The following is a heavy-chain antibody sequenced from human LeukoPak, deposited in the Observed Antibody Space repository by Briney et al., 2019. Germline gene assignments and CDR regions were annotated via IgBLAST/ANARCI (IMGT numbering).Heavy chain of an antibody. Sequence: GGSLRLSCAASGFTFSSYAMSWVRQTPVKGLEWVSVISGSGGSTYYADSVKGRFTISRDNSKNTLYLQMNSLRAEDTAVYYCARRSGIAVAGAFDYWGQGTLVTVSS. V-gene: IGHV3-23*01. D-gene: IGHD6-19*01. CDR1: GFTFSSYA. CDR3: ARRSGIAVAGAFDY. J-gene: IGHJ4*02. CDR2: ISGSGGST.